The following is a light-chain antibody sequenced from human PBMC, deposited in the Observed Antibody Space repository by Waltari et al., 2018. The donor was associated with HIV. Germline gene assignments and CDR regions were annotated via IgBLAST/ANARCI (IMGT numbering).Light chain of an antibody. CDR1: SSNIGSNT. J-gene: IGLJ2*01. V-gene: IGLV1-44*01. CDR2: SNN. Sequence: QSVLTQPPSASGTPGQRVTISCSGSSSNIGSNTINWYQQLPGTAPKLLIYSNNQRPSGVPDRFSGSKSGTSASLTISGLQAEDEADYYCSSYTSSTRGVFGGGTKLTVL. CDR3: SSYTSSTRGV.